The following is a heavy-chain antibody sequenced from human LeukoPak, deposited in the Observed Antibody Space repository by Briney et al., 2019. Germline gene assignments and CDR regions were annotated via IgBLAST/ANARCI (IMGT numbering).Heavy chain of an antibody. V-gene: IGHV1-2*02. J-gene: IGHJ4*02. CDR3: ARGCTNGVCRNDY. Sequence: RASVKVSCTASGYTFTGYYMHWVRQAPGQGLEWMGWINPNSGGTNYAQKFQGRVTMTRDTSISTAYMELSRLRSDDTAVYYCARGCTNGVCRNDYWGQGTLVTVSS. D-gene: IGHD2-8*01. CDR1: GYTFTGYY. CDR2: INPNSGGT.